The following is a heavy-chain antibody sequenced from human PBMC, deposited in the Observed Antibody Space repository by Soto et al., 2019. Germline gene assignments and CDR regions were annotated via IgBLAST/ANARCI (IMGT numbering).Heavy chain of an antibody. D-gene: IGHD2-2*01. CDR3: AREPSLRYSSSTSCYLAGNGMDV. CDR2: ISYDGSNK. Sequence: PGGSLRLSCAASGFTFSSYAMHWVRQAPGKGLEWVAVISYDGSNKYYADSVKGRFTISRDNSKNTLYLQMNSLRAEDTAVYYCAREPSLRYSSSTSCYLAGNGMDVWGQGTQVTVSS. CDR1: GFTFSSYA. V-gene: IGHV3-30-3*01. J-gene: IGHJ6*02.